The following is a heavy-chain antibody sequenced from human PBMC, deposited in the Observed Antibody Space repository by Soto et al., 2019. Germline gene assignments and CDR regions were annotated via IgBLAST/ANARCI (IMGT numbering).Heavy chain of an antibody. CDR1: GYTFTSYY. V-gene: IGHV1-2*02. Sequence: QVQLVQSGAEVKKPGASVKVSCKASGYTFTSYYMHWVRQAPGQGLEWMGWINPDSGVTYYPHKFQDRVTMTRDTSISTAYMDLSRLTSDHTALYYCARDRGVRDVWGQGTTVIVSS. CDR3: ARDRGVRDV. D-gene: IGHD2-8*01. CDR2: INPDSGVT. J-gene: IGHJ6*02.